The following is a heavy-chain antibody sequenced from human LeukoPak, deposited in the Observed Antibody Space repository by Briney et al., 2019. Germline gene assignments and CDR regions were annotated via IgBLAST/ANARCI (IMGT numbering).Heavy chain of an antibody. CDR1: GFTFSSYG. J-gene: IGHJ6*03. V-gene: IGHV3-30*02. Sequence: PGGSLRLSCAASGFTFSSYGMHWVRQSPGKGLERVAFTRYDGGNKFYAESVRGRFTIFRDNSKNTLYLQMNSLRPEDTAIYYCAKDGVRFLVVYYYYMDVWGKGTTVTVSS. CDR2: TRYDGGNK. D-gene: IGHD3-3*01. CDR3: AKDGVRFLVVYYYYMDV.